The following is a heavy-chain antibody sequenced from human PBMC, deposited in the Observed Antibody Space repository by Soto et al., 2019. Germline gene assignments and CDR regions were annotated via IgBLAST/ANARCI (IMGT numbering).Heavy chain of an antibody. V-gene: IGHV1-58*01. D-gene: IGHD3-22*01. J-gene: IGHJ4*02. CDR1: GFTFTSSA. CDR2: IVVGSGNT. CDR3: AADPTYDSSGYNIDY. Sequence: ASVKVSCKASGFTFTSSAVQWVRQARGQRLEWIGWIVVGSGNTNYAQKFQERVTITRDMSTSTAYMELSSLRSEDTAVYYCAADPTYDSSGYNIDYWGQGTLVTVSS.